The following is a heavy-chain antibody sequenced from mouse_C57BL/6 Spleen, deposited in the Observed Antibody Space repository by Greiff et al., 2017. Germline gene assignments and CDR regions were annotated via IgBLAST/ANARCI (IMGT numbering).Heavy chain of an antibody. D-gene: IGHD2-1*01. Sequence: VQLQQSGPELVKPGASVKISCKASGYSFTGYYMNWVKQSPEKSLEWIGYINPSTGGTTYNQKFKAKATLTVDKSSSTTYMQLKSLTSEDSAVYYCARAEGNYDFDDWGQGTTLTVSS. CDR2: INPSTGGT. CDR3: ARAEGNYDFDD. J-gene: IGHJ2*01. V-gene: IGHV1-42*01. CDR1: GYSFTGYY.